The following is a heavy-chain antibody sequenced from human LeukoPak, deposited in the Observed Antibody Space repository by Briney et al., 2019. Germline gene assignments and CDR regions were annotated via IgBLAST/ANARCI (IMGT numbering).Heavy chain of an antibody. V-gene: IGHV1-2*02. CDR2: INPNSGGT. CDR1: GYTFIGYY. D-gene: IGHD6-13*01. Sequence: ASVKVSCKASGYTFIGYYMHWVRQAPGQGLEWMGWINPNSGGTNYAQKFQGRVTMTRDTSISTAYTKLSRLRSDDTAVYYCARDVTSDSSSWYTPYYWGQGTLVTVSS. CDR3: ARDVTSDSSSWYTPYY. J-gene: IGHJ4*02.